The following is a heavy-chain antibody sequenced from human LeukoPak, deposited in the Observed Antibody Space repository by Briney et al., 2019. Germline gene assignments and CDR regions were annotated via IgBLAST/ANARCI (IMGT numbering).Heavy chain of an antibody. Sequence: PGGSLRLSCAASGFTLSSYEMNWVRQAPGKGLEWVSYISSSGSTIYYADSVKGRFTISRDNAKNSLYLQMNSLRAEDTAVYYCAKGGQQLVIDYWGQGTLVTVSS. D-gene: IGHD6-13*01. V-gene: IGHV3-48*03. CDR1: GFTLSSYE. CDR2: ISSSGSTI. J-gene: IGHJ4*02. CDR3: AKGGQQLVIDY.